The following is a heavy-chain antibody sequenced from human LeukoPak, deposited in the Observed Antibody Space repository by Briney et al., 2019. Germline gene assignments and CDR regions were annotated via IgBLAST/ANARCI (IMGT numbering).Heavy chain of an antibody. Sequence: GGSLRLSCAASGFTLSDYYMNWIRQAPGKGLEWVSYISSSGRTIYYADSVKGRFTISRDNSQNTLYLQMNSLRNEDTAVYYCAKEIWPTVTTPGHTYFDYWGQGTLVTVSS. V-gene: IGHV3-11*04. D-gene: IGHD4-17*01. J-gene: IGHJ4*02. CDR3: AKEIWPTVTTPGHTYFDY. CDR2: ISSSGRTI. CDR1: GFTLSDYY.